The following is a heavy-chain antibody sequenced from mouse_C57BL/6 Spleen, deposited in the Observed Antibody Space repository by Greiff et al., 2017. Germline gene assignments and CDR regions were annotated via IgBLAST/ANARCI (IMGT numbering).Heavy chain of an antibody. CDR3: AKGQLRPYYFDY. J-gene: IGHJ2*01. CDR1: GYTFTGYW. CDR2: ILPGSGST. V-gene: IGHV1-9*01. D-gene: IGHD3-2*02. Sequence: QVQLQQSGAELMKPGASVKLSCKATGYTFTGYWIEWVKQRPGPCLEWIGKILPGSGSTTYNEQFKGKATFTADTSSNTAYMNHSSLTTGDSAIYYCAKGQLRPYYFDYWGQGTTRTGSS.